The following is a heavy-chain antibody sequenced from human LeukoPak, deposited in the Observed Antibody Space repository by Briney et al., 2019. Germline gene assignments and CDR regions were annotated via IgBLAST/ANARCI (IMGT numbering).Heavy chain of an antibody. Sequence: GGSLRLSCAVSGFTFSNYSMNWVRQAPGKGLEWVASISSSSSYIYYSDSVKGRFTISRDNSKNTLYLQMNSLRAEDTAVYYCARDSELLLPYYYGSGSSPDYWGQGTLVTVSS. J-gene: IGHJ4*02. D-gene: IGHD3-10*01. CDR2: ISSSSSYI. V-gene: IGHV3-21*01. CDR3: ARDSELLLPYYYGSGSSPDY. CDR1: GFTFSNYS.